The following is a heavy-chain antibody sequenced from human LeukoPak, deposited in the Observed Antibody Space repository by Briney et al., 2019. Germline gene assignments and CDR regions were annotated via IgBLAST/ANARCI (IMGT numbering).Heavy chain of an antibody. CDR2: IYYSGST. V-gene: IGHV4-59*01. J-gene: IGHJ4*02. CDR1: GGSLSSYY. CDR3: AREGSTGLSFDY. Sequence: PSETLSLTCIVSGGSLSSYYWSWIRHPPGKGLEWIGYIYYSGSTNYNPSLKSRVTISVATSKNQFSLKLSSVTAADTAVYYCAREGSTGLSFDYWGQGTLVTVSS. D-gene: IGHD1-26*01.